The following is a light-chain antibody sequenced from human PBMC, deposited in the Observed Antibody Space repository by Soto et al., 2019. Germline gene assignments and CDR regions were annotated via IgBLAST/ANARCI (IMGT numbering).Light chain of an antibody. J-gene: IGKJ4*01. CDR3: HQSSRT. V-gene: IGKV1-5*03. Sequence: DIQMTQSPSTLSASVGDRVTITCRASQSISSWLAWYQQKPGKAPKLLIYKASSLESGVPSRFSGSGSGTEFTLTISSLQPDDFATYYYHQSSRTFGGGTKVEIK. CDR1: QSISSW. CDR2: KAS.